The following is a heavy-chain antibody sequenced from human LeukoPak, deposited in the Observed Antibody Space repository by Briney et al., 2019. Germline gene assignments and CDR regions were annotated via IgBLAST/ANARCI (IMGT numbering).Heavy chain of an antibody. D-gene: IGHD4-17*01. V-gene: IGHV3-20*04. CDR2: INWNGGST. CDR1: GFTFDDYG. CDR3: ARRNDYGDYL. J-gene: IGHJ5*02. Sequence: SGGSLRLSCAASGFTFDDYGMSWVRQAPGKGLEWVSGINWNGGSTGYAASVKGRFTISRDNAKNPLYLQMNSLRAEDTALYYCARRNDYGDYLWGQGTLVTVSS.